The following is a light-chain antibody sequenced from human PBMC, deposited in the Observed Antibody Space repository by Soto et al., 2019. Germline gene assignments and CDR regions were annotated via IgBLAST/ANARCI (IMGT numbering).Light chain of an antibody. CDR3: QQYYSFPWT. Sequence: DIQVTQSPPSLSASVGDRVTITCRASQYIGNYLNWYQHKPGKAPELXIYAASTLQSGVPSRFSGSGSGTDFTLTISCLQSEDFETYYCQQYYSFPWTFGQGTKVDIK. V-gene: IGKV1-39*01. J-gene: IGKJ1*01. CDR1: QYIGNY. CDR2: AAS.